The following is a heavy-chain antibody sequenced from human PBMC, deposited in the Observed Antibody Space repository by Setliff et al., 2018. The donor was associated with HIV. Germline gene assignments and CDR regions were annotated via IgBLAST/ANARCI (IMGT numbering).Heavy chain of an antibody. CDR1: GDSISSHY. J-gene: IGHJ5*01. Sequence: PSETLSLTCAVSGDSISSHYWSWIRQPPGKGLEWIGSIYNSGTTDYNPSLKSRVTISVDTSKNQFSLNLMSVTAADTAVYYCARGSSLGSGWYTWFDPWGQGTLVTVSS. CDR3: ARGSSLGSGWYTWFDP. V-gene: IGHV4-59*11. D-gene: IGHD6-19*01. CDR2: IYNSGTT.